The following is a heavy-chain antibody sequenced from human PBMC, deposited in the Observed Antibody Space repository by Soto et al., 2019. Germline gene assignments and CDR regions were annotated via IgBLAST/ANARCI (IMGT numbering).Heavy chain of an antibody. J-gene: IGHJ4*02. Sequence: GGSLRLSCAASGFTFSNAWMSWVRQAPGKGLEWVGRIKSKTDGGTTDYAAPVKGRFTISRDDSKNTLYLQMNSLKTEDTAVYYCTTVPVLLWFGEPQAYWGQGTLVTVSS. CDR3: TTVPVLLWFGEPQAY. CDR2: IKSKTDGGTT. CDR1: GFTFSNAW. V-gene: IGHV3-15*01. D-gene: IGHD3-10*01.